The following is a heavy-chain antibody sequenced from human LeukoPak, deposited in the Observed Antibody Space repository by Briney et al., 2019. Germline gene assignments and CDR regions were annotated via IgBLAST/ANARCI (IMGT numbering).Heavy chain of an antibody. D-gene: IGHD3-22*01. CDR1: GYTFTSYG. CDR2: ISAYNGNT. V-gene: IGHV1-18*01. Sequence: GASVKVSCKASGYTFTSYGISWVRPAPGQGLEWMGWISAYNGNTNYAQKLQGRVTMTTDTSTSTAYMELRSLRSDDTAVYYCARDHPYYYDSSGPGNYFDYWGQGTLVTVSS. CDR3: ARDHPYYYDSSGPGNYFDY. J-gene: IGHJ4*02.